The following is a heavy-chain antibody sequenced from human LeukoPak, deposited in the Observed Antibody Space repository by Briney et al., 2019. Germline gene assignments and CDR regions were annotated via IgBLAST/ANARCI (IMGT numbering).Heavy chain of an antibody. D-gene: IGHD5-24*01. CDR3: ASVYKHGMDV. J-gene: IGHJ6*02. Sequence: ASVKVSCRASGYTVTSYYMHWVRQAPGQGLEWMAILNPSGGSSNYAQKFQGRATLTRATSTGTVYMELSSLRSEDTAVYYCASVYKHGMDVWGQGTTVIVSS. CDR1: GYTVTSYY. V-gene: IGHV1-46*01. CDR2: LNPSGGSS.